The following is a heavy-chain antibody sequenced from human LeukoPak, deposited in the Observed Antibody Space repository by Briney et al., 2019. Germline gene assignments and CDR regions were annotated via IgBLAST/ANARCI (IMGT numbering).Heavy chain of an antibody. J-gene: IGHJ4*02. CDR2: ISGSGGST. Sequence: GGSLRLSCAASGFTFSSYAMSWVRQAPGKGLEWVSAISGSGGSTYYADSAKGRFTISRDNSKNTLYLQVNSLRAEDTAVYYCAKPHDSRRHYFDYWGQGTLVTVSS. CDR1: GFTFSSYA. CDR3: AKPHDSRRHYFDY. V-gene: IGHV3-23*01. D-gene: IGHD3-3*01.